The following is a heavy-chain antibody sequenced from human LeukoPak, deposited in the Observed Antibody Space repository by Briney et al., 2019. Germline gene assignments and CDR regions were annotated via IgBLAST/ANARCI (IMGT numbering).Heavy chain of an antibody. CDR3: ARDRSLLWFGELLSPPNYYYYYGMDV. D-gene: IGHD3-10*01. CDR1: GFTFSSYA. V-gene: IGHV3-30-3*01. CDR2: ISYDGSNK. Sequence: GGSLRLSCAASGFTFSSYAMHWVRQAPGKGLEWVAVISYDGSNKYYADSVEGRFTISRDNSKNTLYLQMNSLRAEDTAVYYCARDRSLLWFGELLSPPNYYYYYGMDVWGQGTTVTVSS. J-gene: IGHJ6*02.